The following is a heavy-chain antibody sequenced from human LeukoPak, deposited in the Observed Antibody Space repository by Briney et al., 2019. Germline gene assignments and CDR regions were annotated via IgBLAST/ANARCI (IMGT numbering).Heavy chain of an antibody. V-gene: IGHV1-18*04. CDR3: ARGDRYSSSWYTDY. Sequence: ASVKVSCKASGYTFTSYGINWVRQAPGQGLEWMGWISAYNGNTNYAQKLQGRVTMTTDTSTSTAYMELRSLRSDDTAVYYCARGDRYSSSWYTDYWGQGTLVTVSS. D-gene: IGHD6-13*01. J-gene: IGHJ4*02. CDR1: GYTFTSYG. CDR2: ISAYNGNT.